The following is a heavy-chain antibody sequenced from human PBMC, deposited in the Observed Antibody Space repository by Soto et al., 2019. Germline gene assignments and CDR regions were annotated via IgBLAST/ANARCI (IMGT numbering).Heavy chain of an antibody. D-gene: IGHD6-13*01. CDR2: THHSGNT. J-gene: IGHJ5*02. V-gene: IGHV4-61*01. Sequence: QVQLQESGPGLVKPSETLSLTCTVSGASVSSGSSYWSWIRESPGKGLEWIGNTHHSGNTNYNPSLKSRVTISVDTSTNLFSLNLSSVTAADTAVYYCARRIPAAPNRFDPWGQGPLVTVSS. CDR1: GASVSSGSSY. CDR3: ARRIPAAPNRFDP.